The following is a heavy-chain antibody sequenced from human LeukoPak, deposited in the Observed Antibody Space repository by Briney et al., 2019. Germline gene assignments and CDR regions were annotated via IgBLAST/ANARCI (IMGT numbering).Heavy chain of an antibody. CDR2: INDSGRI. CDR1: GGSFSGYY. J-gene: IGHJ6*03. CDR3: ARGLREFGYYYYHMDV. V-gene: IGHV4-34*01. Sequence: SETLSLTCAVYGGSFSGYYWSWIRQPPGKGLEWIGEINDSGRINYNPSLKSGVTISLDTSKNQFSLKLRSVTAADTAVYYCARGLREFGYYYYHMDVWDIGTTVTVSS. D-gene: IGHD3-10*01.